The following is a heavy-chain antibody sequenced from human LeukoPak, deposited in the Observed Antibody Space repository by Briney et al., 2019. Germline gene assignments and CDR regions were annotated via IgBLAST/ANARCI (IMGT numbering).Heavy chain of an antibody. J-gene: IGHJ6*02. V-gene: IGHV1-69*05. CDR3: ASPRGITIFGVVSSPPSLYGMDV. Sequence: SVKVSCKASGGTFSSYAISWVRQAPGQGLEWMGGIIPIFGTANYAQKFQGRVTITTDESTSTAYMELSSLRSEDTAVYYCASPRGITIFGVVSSPPSLYGMDVWGQGTTVTVSS. CDR2: IIPIFGTA. CDR1: GGTFSSYA. D-gene: IGHD3-3*01.